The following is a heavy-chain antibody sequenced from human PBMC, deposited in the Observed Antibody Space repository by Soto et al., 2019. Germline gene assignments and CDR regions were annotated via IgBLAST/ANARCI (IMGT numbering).Heavy chain of an antibody. Sequence: QVQLVQSGAEVRKPGSSVMISCKASGGTFNTYTFSWVRQAPGQGLEWRGSILPILGSINYAPNFQGRLSITADQSTTTAYMELSSLTSHDTAIYYCGRIPRYSFPTADPLDNWGQGTLVTVSS. CDR2: ILPILGSI. CDR3: GRIPRYSFPTADPLDN. J-gene: IGHJ4*02. V-gene: IGHV1-69*08. D-gene: IGHD5-18*01. CDR1: GGTFNTYT.